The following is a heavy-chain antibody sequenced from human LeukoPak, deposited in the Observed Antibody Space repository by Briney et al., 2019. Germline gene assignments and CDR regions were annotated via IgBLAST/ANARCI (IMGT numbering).Heavy chain of an antibody. CDR3: ARHVIGESAQYYFDY. V-gene: IGHV4-39*01. CDR2: IYHSGST. CDR1: GGSISSSSYY. D-gene: IGHD3-10*01. J-gene: IGHJ4*02. Sequence: SETLSLTCTVSGGSISSSSYYWGWIRQPPGKGLEWIGSIYHSGSTYYNPSLKSRVTISVDTSKNQFSLKLSSVTAADTAVYYCARHVIGESAQYYFDYWGQGTLDTVSS.